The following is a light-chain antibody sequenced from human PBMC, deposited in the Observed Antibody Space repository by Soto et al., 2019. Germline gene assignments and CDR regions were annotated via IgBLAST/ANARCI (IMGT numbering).Light chain of an antibody. V-gene: IGLV2-8*01. CDR3: QVWDSASDHRV. Sequence: QSALTQPPSASGSPGQSVTISCTGTSSDIGAYNYVSWYQQHPGKAPKLMIYEVSKRPSGVPDRFSGSKSGNTASLTVSGLQAEDEADYYCQVWDSASDHRVFGGGTKLTVL. J-gene: IGLJ3*02. CDR1: SSDIGAYNY. CDR2: EVS.